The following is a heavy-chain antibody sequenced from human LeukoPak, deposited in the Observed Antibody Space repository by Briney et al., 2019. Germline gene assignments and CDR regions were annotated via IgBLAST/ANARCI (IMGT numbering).Heavy chain of an antibody. CDR3: ARGGNPCGFDI. D-gene: IGHD2-21*01. CDR1: GVKGGSRY. V-gene: IGHV3-66*01. CDR2: IENTGTT. Sequence: RAGSQTLLSVETGVKGGSRYLTWVRQAQGGGLECVSFIENTGTTYYADSVKGRFTISRDSSENTLYLQMNSLRAEDTAVYYCARGGNPCGFDIWGQGTMVTVSS. J-gene: IGHJ3*02.